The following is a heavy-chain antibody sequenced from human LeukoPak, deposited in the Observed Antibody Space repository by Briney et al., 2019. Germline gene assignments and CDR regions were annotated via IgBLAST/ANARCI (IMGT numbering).Heavy chain of an antibody. CDR2: IYYSGST. D-gene: IGHD3-22*01. J-gene: IGHJ4*02. Sequence: SETLSLTCTVSGGPISSYYWSWIRQPPGKGLESIGYIYYSGSTNYNPSLKSRVTVSVDTSKTQFSLKLSSVTAADTAVYYCARADSSGYPYYFDYWGQGTLVTVSS. V-gene: IGHV4-59*01. CDR3: ARADSSGYPYYFDY. CDR1: GGPISSYY.